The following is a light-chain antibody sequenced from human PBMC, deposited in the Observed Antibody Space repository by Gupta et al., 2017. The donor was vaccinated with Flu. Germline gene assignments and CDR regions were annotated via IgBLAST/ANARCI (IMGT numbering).Light chain of an antibody. Sequence: DIQVTQSPSTLSALVGDRVTITCRASQSISSWLAWYQQKPGKAPKLLIYKVSSLESWVPSSFSGSGSRTEFTITISSLQPDDFATYYYQQYNSYSRTFGQGTKVEIK. CDR1: QSISSW. CDR3: QQYNSYSRT. CDR2: KVS. V-gene: IGKV1-5*03. J-gene: IGKJ1*01.